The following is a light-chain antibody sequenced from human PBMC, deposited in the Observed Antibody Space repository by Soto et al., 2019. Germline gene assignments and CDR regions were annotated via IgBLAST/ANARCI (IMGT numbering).Light chain of an antibody. CDR2: DVT. V-gene: IGLV2-14*03. CDR3: SSFTGSGTPVL. Sequence: QSALTQPASVSGSPGQSITISCTGTSSDVGGYNYVSWYQQHPGKAPQLMIYDVTRRPSGVSSRFSGSKSGNTASLIISGLQAEDEADYYCSSFTGSGTPVLFGGGTKVTVL. CDR1: SSDVGGYNY. J-gene: IGLJ2*01.